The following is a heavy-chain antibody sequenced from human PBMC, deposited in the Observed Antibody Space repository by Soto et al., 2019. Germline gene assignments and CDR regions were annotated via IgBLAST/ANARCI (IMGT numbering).Heavy chain of an antibody. D-gene: IGHD5-18*01. CDR1: GFTFSSYA. V-gene: IGHV3-23*01. Sequence: GGSLRLSCAASGFTFSSYAMSWVRQAPGKGLEWVSAISGSGGSTYYADSVKGRFTISRDNSKNTLYLQMNSLRAEDTAVYYCANGAVRGYSYGSDYYYMDVWGKGSTVTVSS. J-gene: IGHJ6*03. CDR2: ISGSGGST. CDR3: ANGAVRGYSYGSDYYYMDV.